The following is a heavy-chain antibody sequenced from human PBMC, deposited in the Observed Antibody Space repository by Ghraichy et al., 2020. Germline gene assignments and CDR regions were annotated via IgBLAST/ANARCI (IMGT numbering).Heavy chain of an antibody. CDR3: TTSGGYSYGPNDY. V-gene: IGHV3-15*01. J-gene: IGHJ4*02. CDR1: GFTFSNAW. Sequence: GGSLRLSCAASGFTFSNAWMSWVRQAPGKGLEWVGRIKSKTDGGTTDYAAPVKGRFTISRDDSKNTLYLQMNSLKTEDTAVYYCTTSGGYSYGPNDYWGQGTLVTVSS. D-gene: IGHD5-18*01. CDR2: IKSKTDGGTT.